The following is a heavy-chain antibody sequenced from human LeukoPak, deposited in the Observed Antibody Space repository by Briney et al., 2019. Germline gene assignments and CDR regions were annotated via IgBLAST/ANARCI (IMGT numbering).Heavy chain of an antibody. J-gene: IGHJ6*03. CDR1: GYTFIGYY. CDR2: INPNSGDT. V-gene: IGHV1-2*02. CDR3: ARDRTRYYYYSYMDV. Sequence: GASVKVSCKASGYTFIGYYMHWVRQAPGQGLEWMGWINPNSGDTNYAQKFQGRVAMTRDTSISTAYMELSRLRSDDTAVYYCARDRTRYYYYSYMDVWGKGTAVTISS. D-gene: IGHD1-14*01.